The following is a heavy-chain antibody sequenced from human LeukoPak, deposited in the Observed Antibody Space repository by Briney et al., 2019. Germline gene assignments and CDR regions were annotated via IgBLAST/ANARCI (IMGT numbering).Heavy chain of an antibody. CDR3: ARDTSISMVRGVSYYYYMDV. CDR1: GYTFTSYY. Sequence: ASVKVSCKASGYTFTSYYMHWVRQAPGQGLEWMGIINPSGGSTSYAQKFQGRVTMTRDMSTSTVYMELSSLRSEDTAVYYCARDTSISMVRGVSYYYYMDVWGKGTTVTISS. J-gene: IGHJ6*03. CDR2: INPSGGST. D-gene: IGHD3-10*01. V-gene: IGHV1-46*01.